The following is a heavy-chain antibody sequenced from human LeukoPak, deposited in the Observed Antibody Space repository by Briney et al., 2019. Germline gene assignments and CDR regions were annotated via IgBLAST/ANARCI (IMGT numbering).Heavy chain of an antibody. D-gene: IGHD6-13*01. CDR1: GYTLTELS. Sequence: ASVKVSCKVSGYTLTELSMHWVRQAPGQGLEWMGWINPNSGGTNYAQKFQGRVTMTRDTSISTAYMELSRLRSDDTAVYYCARDRILRAAAGMMGDYWGQGTLVTVSS. J-gene: IGHJ4*02. CDR3: ARDRILRAAAGMMGDY. V-gene: IGHV1-2*02. CDR2: INPNSGGT.